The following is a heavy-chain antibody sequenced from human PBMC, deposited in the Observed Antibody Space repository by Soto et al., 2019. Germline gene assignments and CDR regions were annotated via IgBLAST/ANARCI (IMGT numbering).Heavy chain of an antibody. Sequence: EVQLVESGGGLVQPGRSLRLSCAASGFIFDDYAIHWVRRAPGKGLEWVSGISWNGADVGYADSVKGRFTISRDNAKNSLYLQMDSLTAEDTALYYWSNSPLYGSRFASWVQGALVTVSS. CDR3: SNSPLYGSRFAS. V-gene: IGHV3-9*01. CDR1: GFIFDDYA. D-gene: IGHD3-10*01. CDR2: ISWNGADV. J-gene: IGHJ4*02.